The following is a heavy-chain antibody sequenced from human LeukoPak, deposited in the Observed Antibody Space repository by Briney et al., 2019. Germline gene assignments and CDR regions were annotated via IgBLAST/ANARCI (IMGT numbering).Heavy chain of an antibody. Sequence: PGGPLRLSCAASGFSFNSDWMDWVRQAPGKGLEWVANIKHDKSEKNYLDSVKGRFTISRDNAQNSLYLQMNGLRVEDTAVYYCTRRLDDWGQGTLVTVSS. CDR2: IKHDKSEK. V-gene: IGHV3-7*01. CDR1: GFSFNSDW. D-gene: IGHD3-16*01. J-gene: IGHJ4*02. CDR3: TRRLDD.